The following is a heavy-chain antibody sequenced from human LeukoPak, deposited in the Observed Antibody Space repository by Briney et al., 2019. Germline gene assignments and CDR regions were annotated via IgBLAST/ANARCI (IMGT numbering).Heavy chain of an antibody. CDR1: GGSISSSSYY. Sequence: SETLSLTCTVSGGSISSSSYYWGWIRQPPGKGLEWIGEINHSGSTKYNPSLKSRVSISIDTSKTQFSLKLSSVTAADTAMYYCARRVGRWFGERAYYYNYMDVWGKGTTVTISS. V-gene: IGHV4-39*01. CDR3: ARRVGRWFGERAYYYNYMDV. D-gene: IGHD3-10*01. CDR2: INHSGST. J-gene: IGHJ6*03.